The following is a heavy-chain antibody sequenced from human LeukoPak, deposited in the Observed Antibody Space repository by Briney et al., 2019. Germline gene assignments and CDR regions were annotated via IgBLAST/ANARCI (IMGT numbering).Heavy chain of an antibody. D-gene: IGHD3-22*01. J-gene: IGHJ4*02. Sequence: ASVKVSCKASGYTFTSYYMHWVRQAPGQGLEWMGIINPSGGSTSYAQKFQGRVTITADKSTSTAYMELSSLRSEDTAVYYCASENGYYYDSSGYYQFDYWGQGTLVTVSS. CDR2: INPSGGST. CDR1: GYTFTSYY. V-gene: IGHV1-46*01. CDR3: ASENGYYYDSSGYYQFDY.